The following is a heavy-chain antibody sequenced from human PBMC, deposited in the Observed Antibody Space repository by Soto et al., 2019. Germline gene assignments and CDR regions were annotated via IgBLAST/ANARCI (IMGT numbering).Heavy chain of an antibody. V-gene: IGHV1-18*01. Sequence: QVQLVQSGAEVKKPGASVKVSCKASGYTFTSYGISWVRQAPGQGLEWMGWISAYNGNTNYAQKHQGRGTMTXXAXTXXAYMAVRSLRSGDTAVYYCASVEDIVLAPGGWFDPWGQGTLVTVSS. D-gene: IGHD2-2*01. J-gene: IGHJ5*02. CDR3: ASVEDIVLAPGGWFDP. CDR1: GYTFTSYG. CDR2: ISAYNGNT.